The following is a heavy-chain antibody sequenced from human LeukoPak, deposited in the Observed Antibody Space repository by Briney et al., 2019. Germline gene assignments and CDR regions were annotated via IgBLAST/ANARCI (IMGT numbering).Heavy chain of an antibody. CDR1: GFTFSNYA. D-gene: IGHD6-19*01. CDR2: ISGSGGST. CDR3: AKEDSSGWYSYYFDY. V-gene: IGHV3-23*01. J-gene: IGHJ4*02. Sequence: GGSLSLSCAASGFTFSNYAMSWVRQAPGKGLEWVSAISGSGGSTYYADSVQGRFIISRDNSKNTLYLQMNSLRAEDTAVYYCAKEDSSGWYSYYFDYWGQGTLITVSS.